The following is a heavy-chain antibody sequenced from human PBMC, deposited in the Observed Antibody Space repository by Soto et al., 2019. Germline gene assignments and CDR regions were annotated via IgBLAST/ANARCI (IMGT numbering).Heavy chain of an antibody. CDR1: GFTFSSYV. D-gene: IGHD3-16*01. V-gene: IGHV3-30*09. Sequence: GGSLRLSCVASGFTFSSYVIHWVRQAPGKGLEWVALMSYDGSKKYYVDSVKGRFVISREDSTNTVYLQMNSLKTDDTAVYYCPAEYYDFDERGWFDPWGQGSPVTVSS. CDR2: MSYDGSKK. CDR3: PAEYYDFDERGWFDP. J-gene: IGHJ5*02.